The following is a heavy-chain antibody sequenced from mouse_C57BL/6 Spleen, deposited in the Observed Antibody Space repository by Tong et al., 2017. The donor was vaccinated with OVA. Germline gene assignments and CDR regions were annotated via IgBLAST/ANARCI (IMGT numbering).Heavy chain of an antibody. Sequence: EVQLQESGGDLVKPGGSLKLSCAASGFTFSSYGMSWVRQTPDKRLEWVATISSGGSYTYYPDSVKGRFTISRDNAKNTLYLQMSSLKSEDTAMYYCARGSYYGYEDYWGQGTTLTVSS. CDR2: ISSGGSYT. CDR3: ARGSYYGYEDY. D-gene: IGHD1-2*01. J-gene: IGHJ2*01. CDR1: GFTFSSYG. V-gene: IGHV5-6*01.